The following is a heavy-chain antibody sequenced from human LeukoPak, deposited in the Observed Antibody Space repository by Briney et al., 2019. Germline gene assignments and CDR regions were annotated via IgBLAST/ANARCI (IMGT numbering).Heavy chain of an antibody. CDR2: INHSGIT. CDR1: GGSFSSYY. Sequence: SETLSLTCGVYGGSFSSYYWSWIRQPPGKGLEWIGEINHSGITNYNPSLKSRVTISVDTSKNQFSLNLTSVTAADTAVYYCRPYSSSSDYWGQGSLVTVSS. J-gene: IGHJ4*02. D-gene: IGHD6-6*01. V-gene: IGHV4-34*01. CDR3: RPYSSSSDY.